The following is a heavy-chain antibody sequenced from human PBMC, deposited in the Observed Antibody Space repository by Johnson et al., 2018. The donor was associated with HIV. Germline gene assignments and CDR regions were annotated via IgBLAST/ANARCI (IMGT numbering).Heavy chain of an antibody. Sequence: QVQLVESGGGVVQPGGSLRLSCAASGSTFSSYGMHWVRQAPGKGLEWVAFIRYDGSNKYYADSVKGRFTISRDNSKNTLYLQMNSLRAEDTAVYYCARVLWFGELFSRAFDIWGQGTMVTVSS. CDR1: GSTFSSYG. V-gene: IGHV3-30*02. J-gene: IGHJ3*02. D-gene: IGHD3-10*01. CDR3: ARVLWFGELFSRAFDI. CDR2: IRYDGSNK.